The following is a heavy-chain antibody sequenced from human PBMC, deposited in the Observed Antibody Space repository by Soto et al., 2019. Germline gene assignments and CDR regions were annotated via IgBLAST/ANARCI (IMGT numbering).Heavy chain of an antibody. D-gene: IGHD3-10*01. V-gene: IGHV3-21*01. CDR1: GFTFSYYN. CDR3: ARDVKDYCGSGTWPYLDY. Sequence: EMQLVESGGGLVKPGGSLRLSCAASGFTFSYYNMNWVRQAPGKGLEWVSSISGGGTYIFYSDSVKGRFTISRDNVNNSLYLQMSNLRAENPAVYYCARDVKDYCGSGTWPYLDYWGQGALVTVSS. CDR2: ISGGGTYI. J-gene: IGHJ4*02.